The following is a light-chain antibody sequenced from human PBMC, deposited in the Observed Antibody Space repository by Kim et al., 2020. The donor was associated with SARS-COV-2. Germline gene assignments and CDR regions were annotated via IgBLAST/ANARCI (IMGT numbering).Light chain of an antibody. CDR2: KAS. CDR1: QSISSW. CDR3: QQYNSYWGT. Sequence: ASVGDRVTITCRASQSISSWLAWYQQKPGKAPKLLIYKASSLESGVPSRFSGSGSGTEFTLTISSLQPDDFATYYCQQYNSYWGTFGQGTKLEI. J-gene: IGKJ2*02. V-gene: IGKV1-5*03.